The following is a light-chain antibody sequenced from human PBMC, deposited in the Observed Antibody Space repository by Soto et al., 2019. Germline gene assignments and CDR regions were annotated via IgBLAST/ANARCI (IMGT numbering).Light chain of an antibody. J-gene: IGKJ2*01. CDR3: QKYNNWYT. Sequence: EIVMTQSPATLSVSPGERATLSGRASQSVSRNLAWYQQKPGHAPRLLILDASTRAAGIPGRFSGSGYGSEFTLIISSLQFEDFALYYCQKYNNWYTFGQGAKLEI. V-gene: IGKV3-15*01. CDR1: QSVSRN. CDR2: DAS.